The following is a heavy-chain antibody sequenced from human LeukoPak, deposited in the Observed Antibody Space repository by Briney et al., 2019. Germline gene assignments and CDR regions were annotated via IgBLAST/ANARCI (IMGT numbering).Heavy chain of an antibody. CDR2: ISSSSSYI. CDR3: ARAHYDILTEPFYYYYYYMDV. V-gene: IGHV3-21*01. Sequence: PGGSLRLSCAASGFTFSSYSMNWVRQAPGKGLEWVSSISSSSSYIYYADSVKGRFTISRDNAKNSLYLQMNSLRAEDTAVYYCARAHYDILTEPFYYYYYYMDVWGKGTTVTVSS. J-gene: IGHJ6*03. CDR1: GFTFSSYS. D-gene: IGHD3-9*01.